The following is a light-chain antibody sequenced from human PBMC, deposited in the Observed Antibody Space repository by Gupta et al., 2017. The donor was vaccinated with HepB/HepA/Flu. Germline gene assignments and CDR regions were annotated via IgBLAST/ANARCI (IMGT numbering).Light chain of an antibody. CDR2: ENN. V-gene: IGLV1-51*02. CDR1: SSNIGNNY. CDR3: GTWDSSLSAVV. J-gene: IGLJ2*01. Sequence: QSVLTQPPSVSAAPGQKVTISCSGSSSNIGNNYVSWYQQLPGTAPKLLIYENNKRPSGIPDRFSGSKSGTSATLGITGLQTGDEADYYCGTWDSSLSAVVLGGGTKLT.